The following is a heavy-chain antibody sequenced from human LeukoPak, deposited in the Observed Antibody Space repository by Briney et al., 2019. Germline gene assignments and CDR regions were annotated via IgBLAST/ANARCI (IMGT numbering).Heavy chain of an antibody. Sequence: SETLSLTCTVSDGSISSSSHSWGWIRQPPGKGLEWTGSIYYTGRTYYNPSLKSRVTISVDTSKNQFSLKLSSVTAADTAVYYCAQSLGSSNWVGNWFDPWGQGTLVTVSS. CDR1: DGSISSSSHS. CDR2: IYYTGRT. V-gene: IGHV4-39*01. CDR3: AQSLGSSNWVGNWFDP. J-gene: IGHJ5*02. D-gene: IGHD6-13*01.